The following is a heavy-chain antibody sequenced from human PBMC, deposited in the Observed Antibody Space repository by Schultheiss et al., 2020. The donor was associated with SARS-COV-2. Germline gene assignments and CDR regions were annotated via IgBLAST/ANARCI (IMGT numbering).Heavy chain of an antibody. J-gene: IGHJ4*02. CDR2: IWYDGSNK. Sequence: GGSLRLSCAASGFTFSSYAMHWVRQAPGKGLEWVAVIWYDGSNKYYVDSVKGRFTISRDNAKNSLYLQMNSLRAEDTAVYYCARETSGSYRDYFDYWGQGTLVTVSS. CDR1: GFTFSSYA. CDR3: ARETSGSYRDYFDY. V-gene: IGHV3-33*08. D-gene: IGHD1-26*01.